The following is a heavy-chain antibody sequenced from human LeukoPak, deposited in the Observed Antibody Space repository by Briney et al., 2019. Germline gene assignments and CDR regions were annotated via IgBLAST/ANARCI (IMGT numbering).Heavy chain of an antibody. D-gene: IGHD3-10*01. J-gene: IGHJ4*02. V-gene: IGHV1-2*02. CDR3: ARNHSYYDSGSYSNVDY. Sequence: ASVKVSCKAFGYTFTGYYMHWVRQAPGRGLEWMGCINPNSGGTKYAQKFQGRVTMTRDTSSSTAYMELSRLRSDDTAVYYCARNHSYYDSGSYSNVDYWGQGTLVTVSS. CDR2: INPNSGGT. CDR1: GYTFTGYY.